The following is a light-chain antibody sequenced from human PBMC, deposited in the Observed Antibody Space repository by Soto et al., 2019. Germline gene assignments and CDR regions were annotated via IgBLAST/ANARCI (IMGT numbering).Light chain of an antibody. CDR2: LGY. Sequence: DMVMTQSPLSLPVTPGEPASISCRSSQSLLHSNGYNYLDWYLQKPGQSPQLLMYLGYNRASGVPDRFSGSGSGTDFTLKISRVEAEDVGVYYCMQALQTPLTFGGGTKVEIK. J-gene: IGKJ4*01. V-gene: IGKV2-28*01. CDR1: QSLLHSNGYNY. CDR3: MQALQTPLT.